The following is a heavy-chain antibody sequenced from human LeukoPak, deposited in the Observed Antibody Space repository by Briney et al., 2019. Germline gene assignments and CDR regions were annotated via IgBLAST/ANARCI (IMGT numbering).Heavy chain of an antibody. CDR1: GGSFSGYY. Sequence: PSETLSLTCAVYGGSFSGYYWSWIRQPPGKGLEWIGEINHSGSTNYNPSLKSRVTISVDTSKNQFSLKLSSVTTADTAVYYCARAVSWTDYYYYMDVWGKGTTVTVSS. D-gene: IGHD6-13*01. V-gene: IGHV4-34*01. CDR3: ARAVSWTDYYYYMDV. J-gene: IGHJ6*03. CDR2: INHSGST.